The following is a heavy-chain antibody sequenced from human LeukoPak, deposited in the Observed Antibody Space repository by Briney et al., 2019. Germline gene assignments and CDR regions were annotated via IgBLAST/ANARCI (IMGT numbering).Heavy chain of an antibody. CDR2: FKGKIDGGTT. J-gene: IGHJ4*02. Sequence: GGSLRISCVASGFTFRNAWMSWVRQAPGKGLEWVGHFKGKIDGGTTDHAAPVKGRFTISRDDSKNTLYLQMNSLNIDDTAVYYCATGRDRGRSGFDYWGQGTLVTVSS. CDR3: ATGRDRGRSGFDY. V-gene: IGHV3-15*01. D-gene: IGHD3-3*01. CDR1: GFTFRNAW.